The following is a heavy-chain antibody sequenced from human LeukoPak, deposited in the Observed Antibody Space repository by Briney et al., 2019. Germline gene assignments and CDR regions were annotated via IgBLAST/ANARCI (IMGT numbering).Heavy chain of an antibody. V-gene: IGHV3-21*01. CDR1: GFTFSSYW. CDR3: ARDPYSGSYGDYYYYYMDV. Sequence: GGSLRLSCAASGFTFSSYWMSWVRQAPGKGLEGVSSITTSSTYIYYADSVKGRFTISRDNAKNSLYLQMNSLRAEDTAVYYCARDPYSGSYGDYYYYYMDVWGKGTTVTISS. D-gene: IGHD1-26*01. CDR2: ITTSSTYI. J-gene: IGHJ6*03.